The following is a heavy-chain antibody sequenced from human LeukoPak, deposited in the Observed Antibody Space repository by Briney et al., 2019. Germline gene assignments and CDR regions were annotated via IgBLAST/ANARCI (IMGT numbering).Heavy chain of an antibody. V-gene: IGHV3-23*01. CDR2: ISGSGGST. CDR3: AKDSHDYIWGSYREDDY. D-gene: IGHD3-16*02. Sequence: GGSLRLSCAASGFTFSSYAMSWVRQAPGKGLEWVSAISGSGGSTYYADSVKGRFTISRDNSKNTLYLQMYSLRAEDTAVYYCAKDSHDYIWGSYREDDYWGQGTLVTVSS. CDR1: GFTFSSYA. J-gene: IGHJ4*02.